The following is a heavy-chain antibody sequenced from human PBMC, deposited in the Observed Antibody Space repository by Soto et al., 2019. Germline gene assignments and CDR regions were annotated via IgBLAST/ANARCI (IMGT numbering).Heavy chain of an antibody. CDR3: ARQTASIVRQGDFDY. J-gene: IGHJ4*02. D-gene: IGHD2-2*01. Sequence: QLQLQESGPGLVKPSETLSLTCSVFGDSITSSRYYWGWIRQSPQTGLEWIGSIYYSGSTFYTPSLKRRVTMSVDTSKNQFYLKLPSVSAADTFLYFCARQTASIVRQGDFDYWGQGTLVTVSS. CDR2: IYYSGST. CDR1: GDSITSSRYY. V-gene: IGHV4-39*01.